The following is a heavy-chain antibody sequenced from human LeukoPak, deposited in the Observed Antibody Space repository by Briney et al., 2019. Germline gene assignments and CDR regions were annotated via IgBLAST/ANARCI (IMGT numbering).Heavy chain of an antibody. J-gene: IGHJ4*02. CDR3: ARDRGRGYDLNELDY. V-gene: IGHV4-31*03. Sequence: KASETLSLTCTVSGGSISSGGYYWSWIRQHPGKGLEWIGYIYYSGSTYYNPSLKSRVTISVDTSKNQFSLKLSSVTAADTAVYYCARDRGRGYDLNELDYWGQGTLVTVSS. D-gene: IGHD5-12*01. CDR2: IYYSGST. CDR1: GGSISSGGYY.